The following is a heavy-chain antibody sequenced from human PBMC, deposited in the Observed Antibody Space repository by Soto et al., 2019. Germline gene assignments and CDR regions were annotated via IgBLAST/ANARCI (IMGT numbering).Heavy chain of an antibody. J-gene: IGHJ6*02. CDR2: IGTSGKTI. V-gene: IGHV3-48*03. D-gene: IGHD4-4*01. CDR1: GFTFSRYE. Sequence: EMQLVESGGGLVQAGGSLRLFCAVSGFTFSRYEMNWVRQAPGKGLEWVSYIGTSGKTIYYADSVRGRFTISRDNAKNSLYLQMNSLRAEDTAVYYCARDPAIYSGNFDYGLDVWGQGTTVTVSS. CDR3: ARDPAIYSGNFDYGLDV.